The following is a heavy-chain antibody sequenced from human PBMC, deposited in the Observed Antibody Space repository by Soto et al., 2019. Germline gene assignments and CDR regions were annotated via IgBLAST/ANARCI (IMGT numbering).Heavy chain of an antibody. V-gene: IGHV4-34*01. CDR1: GGSFSGYY. CDR3: ARHQAGTVDY. CDR2: INDSGGT. J-gene: IGHJ4*02. D-gene: IGHD6-19*01. Sequence: PSETLSLTCAVYGGSFSGYYWTWIRQPPGKGLEWIGEINDSGGTDYNPSLKSRVTISVDTSKNQFSLKLSSVTAADTAVYYCARHQAGTVDYWGQGTLVTVS.